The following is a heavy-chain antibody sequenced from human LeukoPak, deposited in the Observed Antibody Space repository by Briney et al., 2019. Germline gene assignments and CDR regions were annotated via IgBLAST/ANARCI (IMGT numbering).Heavy chain of an antibody. CDR1: GYTFTSYY. D-gene: IGHD5-24*01. CDR3: ARGGAVGDGYNPFDY. V-gene: IGHV1-46*01. J-gene: IGHJ4*02. CDR2: INPSGGST. Sequence: ASVKVSCKASGYTFTSYYMHWVRQAPGQGLEWMGIINPSGGSTSYAQKFQGRVPMTRDTSTSTVYMELSSLRSEDTAVYYCARGGAVGDGYNPFDYWGQGTLVTVSS.